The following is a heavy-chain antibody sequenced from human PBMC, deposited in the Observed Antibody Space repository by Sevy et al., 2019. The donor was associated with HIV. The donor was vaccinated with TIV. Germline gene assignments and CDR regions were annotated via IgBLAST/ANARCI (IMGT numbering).Heavy chain of an antibody. Sequence: ASVKVSCKASGYTFTDYFLHWVRQAPGQGLEWMGWINPKSGGTNYAQKFQGRVTMTRDTSISTAYMELIRLRSDDTGVVSLCGGTWITGGGNQWFDPWGQGTLVTVSS. J-gene: IGHJ5*02. D-gene: IGHD2-15*01. CDR1: GYTFTDYF. CDR2: INPKSGGT. V-gene: IGHV1-2*02. CDR3: CGGTWITGGGNQWFDP.